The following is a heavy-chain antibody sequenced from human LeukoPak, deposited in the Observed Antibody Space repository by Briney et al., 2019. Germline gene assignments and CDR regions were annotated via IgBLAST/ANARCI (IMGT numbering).Heavy chain of an antibody. CDR2: IYYSGST. Sequence: SETLSLTCTDSGGSISGSYWSWIRQPPGKGLEWIGYIYYSGSTNYNPSLKSRVTILVDTSNNQFSLRLNSVTAADTAVYYCARENTMVRGAFDAFDIWGQGTMVTVSS. J-gene: IGHJ3*02. V-gene: IGHV4-59*01. CDR1: GGSISGSY. CDR3: ARENTMVRGAFDAFDI. D-gene: IGHD3-10*01.